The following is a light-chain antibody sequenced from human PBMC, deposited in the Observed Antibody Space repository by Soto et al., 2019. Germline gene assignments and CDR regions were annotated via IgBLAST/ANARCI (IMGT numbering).Light chain of an antibody. CDR1: EVGAHRF. V-gene: IGLV2-14*01. CDR2: EVI. J-gene: IGLJ2*01. CDR3: ITYTSASTS. Sequence: QSALTQPASVSGSPGQSITISCTGTEVGAHRFVSWYQQVPGTAPKLLIYEVIKRPSGISPRFSGSKAGNTASLTISGLQADDEADYFCITYTSASTSFGGGTKLTVL.